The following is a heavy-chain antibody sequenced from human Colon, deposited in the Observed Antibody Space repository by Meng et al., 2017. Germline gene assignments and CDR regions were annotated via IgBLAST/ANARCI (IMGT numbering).Heavy chain of an antibody. D-gene: IGHD6-19*01. CDR1: GVSVTSGQF. Sequence: QAHLQESGPGLVTPSATMFPTFVVSGVSVTSGQFWTWVRQPPGKGLEWIGEFHYTGPINYKPSLMSRVTISVDASRNQFSLRLTSVTAADTAVYYCAASSGWYRIDSWGQGTLVTVSS. CDR3: AASSGWYRIDS. CDR2: FHYTGPI. V-gene: IGHV4-4*02. J-gene: IGHJ4*02.